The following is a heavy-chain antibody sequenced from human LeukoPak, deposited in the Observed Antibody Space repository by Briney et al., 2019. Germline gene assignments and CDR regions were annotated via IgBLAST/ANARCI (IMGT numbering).Heavy chain of an antibody. CDR1: GGSISSSSYY. V-gene: IGHV4-39*01. Sequence: SETLSLTCTVSGGSISSSSYYSGWIRQPPGKGLEWIGSIYYSGSTYYNPSLKSRVTISVDTSKNQFSLKLSSVTAADTAVYYCARGWKGAAGKETFDYWGQGTLVTVSS. CDR3: ARGWKGAAGKETFDY. D-gene: IGHD6-13*01. J-gene: IGHJ4*02. CDR2: IYYSGST.